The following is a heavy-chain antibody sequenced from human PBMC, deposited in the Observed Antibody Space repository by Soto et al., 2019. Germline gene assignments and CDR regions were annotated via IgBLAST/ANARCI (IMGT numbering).Heavy chain of an antibody. CDR1: GYTFTSYY. Sequence: ASVRVSCKASGYTFTSYYMHWVRQAPGQGLEWMGIINPSGGSTSYAQKFQGRVTMTRDTSTSTVHMELSSLRSEDTAVYYCARERSGSYSRGFYYYYGMDVWGQGTTVTVSS. D-gene: IGHD1-26*01. CDR3: ARERSGSYSRGFYYYYGMDV. J-gene: IGHJ6*02. V-gene: IGHV1-46*01. CDR2: INPSGGST.